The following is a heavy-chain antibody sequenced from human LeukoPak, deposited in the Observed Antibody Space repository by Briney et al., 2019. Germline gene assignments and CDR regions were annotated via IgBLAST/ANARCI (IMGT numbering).Heavy chain of an antibody. Sequence: PGGSLRLSCAASGFIFGSSGMHWVRQAPGKGLEWVAFTPYHGVSRYYTESVKGRFTISRDNSKSTLYLQMNSLRIEDTAVYYCAKDRHGDYTSDYWGQGTLVIVSS. CDR1: GFIFGSSG. CDR3: AKDRHGDYTSDY. CDR2: TPYHGVSR. D-gene: IGHD4-17*01. J-gene: IGHJ4*02. V-gene: IGHV3-30*02.